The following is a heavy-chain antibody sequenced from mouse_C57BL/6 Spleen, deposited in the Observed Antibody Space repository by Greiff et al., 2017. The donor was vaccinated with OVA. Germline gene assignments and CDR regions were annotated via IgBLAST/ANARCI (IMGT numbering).Heavy chain of an antibody. V-gene: IGHV5-17*01. D-gene: IGHD2-12*01. CDR2: ISSGSSTI. Sequence: EVQRVESGGGLVKPGGSLKLSCAASGFTFSDYGMHWVRQAPEKGLEWVAYISSGSSTIYYANTVKGRFTISRDNAKNTLFLQMTSLRSEDTAMYYCARDDVGAMDYWGQGTSVTVSS. J-gene: IGHJ4*01. CDR3: ARDDVGAMDY. CDR1: GFTFSDYG.